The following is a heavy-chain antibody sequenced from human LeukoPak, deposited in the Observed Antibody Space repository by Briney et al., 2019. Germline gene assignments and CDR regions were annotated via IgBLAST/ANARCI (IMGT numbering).Heavy chain of an antibody. D-gene: IGHD4-17*01. CDR2: ISGSGGST. J-gene: IGHJ4*02. CDR3: AKDEYGDEFYYFDY. Sequence: GGSLRLSCAASGFTFSSYAMSWVRQAPGKGLEWVSAISGSGGSTYYADSVKGRFTISRDNPKNTLYLQMNSLRAEDTAVYYCAKDEYGDEFYYFDYWGQGTLVTVSS. CDR1: GFTFSSYA. V-gene: IGHV3-23*01.